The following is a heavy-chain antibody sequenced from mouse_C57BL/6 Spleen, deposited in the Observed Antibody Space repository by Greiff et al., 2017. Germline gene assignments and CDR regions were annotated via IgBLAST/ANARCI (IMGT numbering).Heavy chain of an antibody. Sequence: VQLQQSGAELVRPGASVKLSCTASGFTIKDYYMHWVKQRPEQGLEWIGWIDPENGDTEYASKFQGKATITADTSSNTAYLQPSSLTAEDCAVCDCTNYDVFDFGGRGKATTVTV. D-gene: IGHD2-3*01. CDR1: GFTIKDYY. V-gene: IGHV14-4*01. J-gene: IGHJ1*03. CDR3: TNYDVFDFGG. CDR2: IDPENGDT.